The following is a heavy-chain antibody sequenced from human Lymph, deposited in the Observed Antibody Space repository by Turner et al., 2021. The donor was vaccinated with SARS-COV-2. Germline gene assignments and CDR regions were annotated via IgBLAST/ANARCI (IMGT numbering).Heavy chain of an antibody. Sequence: QVQLVQSGAEVKKPGSSVKVSCKASGGTFSSSAISWVRQAPGQGLEWMGGISPLLAIANYAKKFQGRVTITAEKSTSTAYMGLGSLGSEDTAVYFCARIAAPGMGGGVHYYYYAMDVWGQGTTVTVSS. CDR2: ISPLLAIA. CDR3: ARIAAPGMGGGVHYYYYAMDV. D-gene: IGHD6-13*01. J-gene: IGHJ6*02. V-gene: IGHV1-69*10. CDR1: GGTFSSSA.